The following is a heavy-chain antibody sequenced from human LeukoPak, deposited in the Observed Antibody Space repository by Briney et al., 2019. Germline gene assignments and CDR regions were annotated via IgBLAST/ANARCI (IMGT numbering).Heavy chain of an antibody. CDR1: GYTFTSYA. D-gene: IGHD5-18*01. CDR3: ARGSSYGFSMGY. V-gene: IGHV1-18*01. J-gene: IGHJ4*02. Sequence: ASVKVSCKASGYTFTSYAISWVRQAPGQGLEWMGGIIPIFGTANYAQKFQDRVTMTTDTSTSTAYMELRSLRSDDTAVCYCARGSSYGFSMGYWGQGTLVTVSS. CDR2: IIPIFGTA.